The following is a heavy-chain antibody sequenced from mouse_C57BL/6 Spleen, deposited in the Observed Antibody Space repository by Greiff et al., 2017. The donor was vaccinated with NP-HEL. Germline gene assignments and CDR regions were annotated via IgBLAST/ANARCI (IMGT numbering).Heavy chain of an antibody. J-gene: IGHJ4*01. V-gene: IGHV5-17*01. CDR2: ISSGSSTI. CDR3: ASYGNYEAMDY. CDR1: GFTFSDYG. Sequence: EVQGVESGGGLVKPGGSLKLSCAASGFTFSDYGMHWVRQAPEKGLEWVAYISSGSSTIYYADTVKGRFTISRDNAKNTLFLQMTSLRSEDTAMYYCASYGNYEAMDYWGQGTSVTVSS. D-gene: IGHD2-1*01.